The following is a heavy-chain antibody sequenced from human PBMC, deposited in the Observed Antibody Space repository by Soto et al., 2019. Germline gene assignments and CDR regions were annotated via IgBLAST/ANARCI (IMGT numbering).Heavy chain of an antibody. CDR2: IYPGDSDT. Sequence: ESLKISCKGSGYSFTSYWIGWVRQMPGKGLEWMGIIYPGDSDTRYSPSFQGQVTISADKSISTAYLQWSSLKASDTAMYYCARSRYNWNDLGAFDIWGQGTMVTVSS. J-gene: IGHJ3*02. D-gene: IGHD1-1*01. CDR1: GYSFTSYW. CDR3: ARSRYNWNDLGAFDI. V-gene: IGHV5-51*01.